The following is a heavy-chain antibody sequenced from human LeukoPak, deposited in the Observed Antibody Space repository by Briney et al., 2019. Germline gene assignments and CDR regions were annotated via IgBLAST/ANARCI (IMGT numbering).Heavy chain of an antibody. D-gene: IGHD1-7*01. CDR3: ARRTFPNDAFDI. J-gene: IGHJ3*02. Sequence: GGSLRLSCVASGFTFRAYTMNWVRQAPGKGLEWVSSISSSSDYIYYADSVKGRFTISRDNPKRSLYLQMNSLRAEDTAVYYCARRTFPNDAFDIWGQGTMVTVSS. CDR1: GFTFRAYT. V-gene: IGHV3-21*01. CDR2: ISSSSDYI.